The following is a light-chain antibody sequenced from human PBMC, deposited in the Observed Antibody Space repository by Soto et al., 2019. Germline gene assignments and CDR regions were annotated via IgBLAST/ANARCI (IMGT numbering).Light chain of an antibody. CDR3: QQYGAAPWT. V-gene: IGKV3-20*01. CDR2: GAS. J-gene: IGKJ1*01. Sequence: EVVLTQSPATVSLSPGDTATLSCRASQSVSSSFLAWYQHKPGQPPRLLLYGASTRATDSPDRFSGSGSGTDFTLTISSLEPEDFAVYFCQQYGAAPWTFGQGTKVEMK. CDR1: QSVSSSF.